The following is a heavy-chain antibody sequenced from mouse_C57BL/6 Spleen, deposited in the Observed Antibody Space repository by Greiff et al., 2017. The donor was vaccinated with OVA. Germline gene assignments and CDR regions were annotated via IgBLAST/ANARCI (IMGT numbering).Heavy chain of an antibody. CDR1: GYAFSSSW. V-gene: IGHV1-82*01. CDR2: IYPGDGDT. J-gene: IGHJ3*01. D-gene: IGHD2-4*01. Sequence: VKLQQSGPELVKPGASVKISCKASGYAFSSSWMNWVKQRPGKGLEWIGRIYPGDGDTNYNGKFKGKATLTADKSSSTAYMQLSSLTSEDSAVYFCARGGDYDERFAYWGQGTLVTVSA. CDR3: ARGGDYDERFAY.